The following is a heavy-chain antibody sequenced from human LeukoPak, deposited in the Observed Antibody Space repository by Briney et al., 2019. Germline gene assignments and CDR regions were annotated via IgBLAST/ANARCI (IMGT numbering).Heavy chain of an antibody. CDR2: IYYSGST. CDR1: GGSISSYH. D-gene: IGHD3-10*01. V-gene: IGHV4-59*08. Sequence: SETLSLTCTVSGGSISSYHWSWIRQPPGKGLEWIGYIYYSGSTNYNPSLKSRVTISVDTSKNQFSLKLSSVTAADTAVYYCARHTPIGYGSGSSPNGAFDIWGQGTMVTVSS. J-gene: IGHJ3*02. CDR3: ARHTPIGYGSGSSPNGAFDI.